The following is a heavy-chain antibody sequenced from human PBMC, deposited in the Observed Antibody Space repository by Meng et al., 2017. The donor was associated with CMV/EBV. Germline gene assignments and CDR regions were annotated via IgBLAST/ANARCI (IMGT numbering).Heavy chain of an antibody. V-gene: IGHV4-34*01. CDR3: ARVRHSFVVVPAAKCCWFDP. D-gene: IGHD2-2*01. Sequence: SVSGYYWSWIRQPPGKGLEWIGEINHSGSTNYNPSLKSRVTISVDTSKNQFSLKLSSVTAADTAVYYCARVRHSFVVVPAAKCCWFDPWGQGTLVTVSS. CDR2: INHSGST. J-gene: IGHJ5*02. CDR1: SVSGYY.